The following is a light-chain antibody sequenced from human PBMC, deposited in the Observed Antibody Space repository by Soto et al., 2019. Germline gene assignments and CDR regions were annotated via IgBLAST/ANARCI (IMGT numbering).Light chain of an antibody. Sequence: DIQMTQSPSSLSASVGDRVTITCRASQSISTYLNWYQHKPGKAPKFLIYGASSLQSGVPSRFSGSGSGTDITLTISSLQPEDFATYYCQQSYSTPWTFGQGTKVEIK. CDR1: QSISTY. CDR3: QQSYSTPWT. J-gene: IGKJ1*01. CDR2: GAS. V-gene: IGKV1-39*01.